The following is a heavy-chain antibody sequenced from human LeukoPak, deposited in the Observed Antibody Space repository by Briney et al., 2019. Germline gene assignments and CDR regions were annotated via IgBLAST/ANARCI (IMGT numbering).Heavy chain of an antibody. D-gene: IGHD3-10*01. J-gene: IGHJ4*02. Sequence: SETLSLTCTVSGGSISSSRSYWGWIRQSPGKGLEGIGSSSSSGTTYYNPSLKNRVTMSLDTTHNQFSLRLTSLTAADPAVYYCAGDGSSITWFFYWGQGTLVTVSS. CDR3: AGDGSSITWFFY. V-gene: IGHV4-39*07. CDR2: SSSSGTT. CDR1: GGSISSSRSY.